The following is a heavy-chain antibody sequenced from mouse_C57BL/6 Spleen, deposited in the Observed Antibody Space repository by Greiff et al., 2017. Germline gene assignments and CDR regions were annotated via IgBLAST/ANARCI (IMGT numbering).Heavy chain of an antibody. CDR3: ARCRIYYFGSSYRGGYAMCD. CDR1: GYTFTSYT. D-gene: IGHD1-1*01. CDR2: INPSSGYT. V-gene: IGHV1-4*01. Sequence: VQRVESGAELARPGASVKMSCKASGYTFTSYTMHWVKQRPGQGLEWIGYINPSSGYTKYNQKLKDKATLTADKSASTAYMQLSSLTSEDSAVYYCARCRIYYFGSSYRGGYAMCDWGQGASVAGSS. J-gene: IGHJ4*01.